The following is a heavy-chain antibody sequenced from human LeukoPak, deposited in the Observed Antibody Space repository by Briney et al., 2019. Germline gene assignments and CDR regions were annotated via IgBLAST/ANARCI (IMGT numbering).Heavy chain of an antibody. Sequence: GGSLRLSCEVSGFTFSSYALSWVRQAPGKGLEWVSSVSVGGGDTFTADSVKGRFTISRENSKNTLYLQMMGLRVEDTAIYYCAKLNLGEMAYFDSWGQGILVTVSS. V-gene: IGHV3-23*01. CDR1: GFTFSSYA. CDR2: VSVGGGDT. D-gene: IGHD2-21*01. CDR3: AKLNLGEMAYFDS. J-gene: IGHJ4*02.